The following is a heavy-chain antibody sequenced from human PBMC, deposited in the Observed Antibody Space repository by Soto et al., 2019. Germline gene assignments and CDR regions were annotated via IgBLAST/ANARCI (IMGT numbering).Heavy chain of an antibody. Sequence: EVQLVESGGGLVQPGGSLRLSCAASGFTFSRNWMHWVRQAPGKGLVWVSRINSDGSSTNYADSVKGRFTISRDNAKNTLYLQMNSLRAEDTAVYYCASVRSSSWSKTFDSWGQGTMVTVSS. CDR2: INSDGSST. V-gene: IGHV3-74*01. J-gene: IGHJ3*02. CDR3: ASVRSSSWSKTFDS. D-gene: IGHD6-13*01. CDR1: GFTFSRNW.